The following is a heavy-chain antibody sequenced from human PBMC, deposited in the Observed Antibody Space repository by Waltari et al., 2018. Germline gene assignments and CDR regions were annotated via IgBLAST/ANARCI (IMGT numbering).Heavy chain of an antibody. CDR2: ISAYNGNT. J-gene: IGHJ3*02. Sequence: QVQLVQSGAEVKKPGASVTVSCKASGYTFTSYGISWVRQAPGQGLEWMGWISAYNGNTNYAQKLQGRVTMTTDTSTSTAYMELRSLRSDDTAVYYCARAAFYYDSSGPRLFGFDIWGQGTMVTVSS. V-gene: IGHV1-18*01. CDR1: GYTFTSYG. CDR3: ARAAFYYDSSGPRLFGFDI. D-gene: IGHD3-22*01.